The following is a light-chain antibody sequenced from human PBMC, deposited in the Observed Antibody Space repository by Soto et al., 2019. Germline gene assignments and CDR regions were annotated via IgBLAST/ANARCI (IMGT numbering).Light chain of an antibody. CDR1: QGIGST. J-gene: IGKJ3*01. Sequence: EIVMTQSPATLSVSPGEGATLSCRASQGIGSTLAWYQQKPGQTPRLLIYGASTRATGVPARFSGSASGTEFTLTITSLQSEDFATYYCQQSYSAPRTFGPGTKLDIK. CDR3: QQSYSAPRT. CDR2: GAS. V-gene: IGKV3-15*01.